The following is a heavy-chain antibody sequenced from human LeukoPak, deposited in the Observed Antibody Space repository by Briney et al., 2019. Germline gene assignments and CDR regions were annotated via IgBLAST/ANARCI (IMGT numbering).Heavy chain of an antibody. J-gene: IGHJ4*02. V-gene: IGHV1-18*01. CDR3: ARGYDYGDYVGDFDY. Sequence: ASVKVSCKASGYTFTSYGISWVRQAPRQGLEWMGWITTYNGNTNYAQKLQGRVTMTTDTSTSTAYMDLRGLRSDDTAVYYCARGYDYGDYVGDFDYWGQGTLVTVSS. CDR2: ITTYNGNT. CDR1: GYTFTSYG. D-gene: IGHD4-17*01.